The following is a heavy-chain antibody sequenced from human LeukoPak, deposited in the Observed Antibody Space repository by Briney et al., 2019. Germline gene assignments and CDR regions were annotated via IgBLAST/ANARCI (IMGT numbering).Heavy chain of an antibody. CDR1: GGSFSGYY. D-gene: IGHD1-14*01. CDR3: ARGLSPPATEKRYYYMDV. Sequence: ASETLSLTCAVYGGSFSGYYWSWIRQPPGKGLEWIGEINHSGSTNYNPSLKSRVTISVDTSKNQFSLKLSSVTAADTAVYYCARGLSPPATEKRYYYMDVWGKGTTVTVSS. CDR2: INHSGST. V-gene: IGHV4-34*01. J-gene: IGHJ6*03.